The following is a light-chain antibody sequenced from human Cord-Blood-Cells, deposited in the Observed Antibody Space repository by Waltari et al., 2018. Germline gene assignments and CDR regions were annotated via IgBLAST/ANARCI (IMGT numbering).Light chain of an antibody. J-gene: IGLJ1*01. CDR3: CSYAGSYV. Sequence: QSALTQPRSVSGSPGQSVTISCTGTSSDVGGYNYVSRYQQHPGKAPKLMIYDVSNRPSGVPDRFSGSKSGNTASLTISGLQAEDEADYYCCSYAGSYVFGTGTKVTVL. CDR2: DVS. V-gene: IGLV2-11*01. CDR1: SSDVGGYNY.